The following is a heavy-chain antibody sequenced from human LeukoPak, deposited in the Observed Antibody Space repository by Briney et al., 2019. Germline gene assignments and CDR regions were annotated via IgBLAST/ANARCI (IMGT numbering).Heavy chain of an antibody. Sequence: QPGRSLRLSCAASGFTFSNYGMHWVRQAPGKGLEWVALIGYDGSNKYYADSVKGRFTISRDNSKNTLYLQMNSLRAEDTAVYYCAGSYYNVFDYWGQGTLVTVSS. CDR2: IGYDGSNK. V-gene: IGHV3-33*01. CDR1: GFTFSNYG. D-gene: IGHD3-10*01. CDR3: AGSYYNVFDY. J-gene: IGHJ4*02.